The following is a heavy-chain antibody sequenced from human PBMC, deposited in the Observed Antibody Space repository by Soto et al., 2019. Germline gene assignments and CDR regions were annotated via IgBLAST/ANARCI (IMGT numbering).Heavy chain of an antibody. J-gene: IGHJ4*02. D-gene: IGHD2-2*01. CDR2: ISSSSSTI. CDR1: GFTFSSYS. V-gene: IGHV3-48*02. Sequence: GVSLRLSCAASGFTFSSYSMNWVRQAPGKGLEWVSYISSSSSTIYYADSVKGRFTISRDNAKNSLYLQMNSLRDEDTAVYYCARRLCSSTSCYRISDYWGQGTLVTVSS. CDR3: ARRLCSSTSCYRISDY.